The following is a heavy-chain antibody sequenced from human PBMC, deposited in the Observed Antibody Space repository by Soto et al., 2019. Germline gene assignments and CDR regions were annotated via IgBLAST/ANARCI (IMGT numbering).Heavy chain of an antibody. D-gene: IGHD4-17*01. CDR2: VYYTGTT. V-gene: IGHV4-59*01. CDR1: GGSIGSYH. Sequence: QVLLQESGPEQVKPSETLSLTCTVSGGSIGSYHWSWVRQPPGKGLEWIASVYYTGTTNYNPSLGSRVTISIDAPENQISLKLTSVTAADTAFYYCARDTVLTGMFDLWGQGTLVTVSS. CDR3: ARDTVLTGMFDL. J-gene: IGHJ5*02.